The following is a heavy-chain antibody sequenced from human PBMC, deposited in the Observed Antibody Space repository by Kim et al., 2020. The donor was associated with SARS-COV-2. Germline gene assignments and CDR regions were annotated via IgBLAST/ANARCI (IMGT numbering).Heavy chain of an antibody. J-gene: IGHJ4*02. V-gene: IGHV1-46*01. D-gene: IGHD5-12*01. CDR1: GYRFTTSY. CDR2: INPSVGST. Sequence: ASVKVSCKASGYRFTTSYIHWVRQAPGQGLEWMGIINPSVGSTSHAQKFQDRVIMTRDTSTSTVYMELSSLKSEDTAVYYCARDPSVTTTAQFDYWGQGTLVTVSS. CDR3: ARDPSVTTTAQFDY.